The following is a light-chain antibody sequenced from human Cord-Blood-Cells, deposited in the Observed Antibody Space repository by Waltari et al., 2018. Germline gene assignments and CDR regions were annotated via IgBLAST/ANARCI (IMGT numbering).Light chain of an antibody. CDR1: QSISNY. CDR2: AAS. J-gene: IGKJ3*01. V-gene: IGKV1-39*01. CDR3: QQSYSTLT. Sequence: DIQMTQSPSSLSASVGDRVTITCRASQSISNYLNWYQQKPGKDPKLLIYAASSLQSGFPFRFSGSGSETDFTLTISSLQPEDFATYYCQQSYSTLTFGPGTKVDIK.